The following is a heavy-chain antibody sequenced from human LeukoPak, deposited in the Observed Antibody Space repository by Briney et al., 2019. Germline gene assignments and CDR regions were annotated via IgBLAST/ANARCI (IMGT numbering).Heavy chain of an antibody. D-gene: IGHD3-3*01. J-gene: IGHJ6*03. CDR3: ARKPYYDFWSGHWTDYYYYMDV. CDR1: GFTFSSYE. CDR2: ISSSGSTI. Sequence: PGGSLRLSCAASGFTFSSYEMNWVRQAPGKGLEWVSYISSSGSTIYYADSVKGRFTISRDNAKNSLYLQMNSLRAEDTAAYYCARKPYYDFWSGHWTDYYYYMDVWGKGTTVTVSS. V-gene: IGHV3-48*03.